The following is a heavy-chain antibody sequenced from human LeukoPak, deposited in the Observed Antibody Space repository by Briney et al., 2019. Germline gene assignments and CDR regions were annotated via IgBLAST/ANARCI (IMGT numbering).Heavy chain of an antibody. V-gene: IGHV3-21*01. J-gene: IGHJ4*02. CDR2: ISSSSSYI. CDR1: GFTFSSYS. Sequence: GGSLRLSCAASGFTFSSYSMNWVRQAPGKGLEWVSSISSSSSYIYYADSVKGRFTISRDNAKNSLYLQMNSLRAEDTAVYYCAKRASVLRFLEPMGGFDYWGQGTLVTVSS. D-gene: IGHD3-3*01. CDR3: AKRASVLRFLEPMGGFDY.